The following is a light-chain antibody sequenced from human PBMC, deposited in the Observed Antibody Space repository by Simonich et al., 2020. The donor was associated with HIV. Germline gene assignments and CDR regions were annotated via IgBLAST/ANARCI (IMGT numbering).Light chain of an antibody. CDR1: QSVSSN. J-gene: IGKJ1*01. CDR3: QQCNNWPPGT. CDR2: YAS. Sequence: ENVLTQSPGTLSLSPGERATLSCRASQSVSSNYLAWYQQKPGLAPRLLIYYASMRATGIPDRFSGSGSGTEFTLTISSMQSEDFAVYCCQQCNNWPPGTFGQGTKVEIK. V-gene: IGKV3D-20*02.